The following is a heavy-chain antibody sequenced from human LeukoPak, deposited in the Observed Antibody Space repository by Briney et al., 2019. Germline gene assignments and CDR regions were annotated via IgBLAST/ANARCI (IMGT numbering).Heavy chain of an antibody. J-gene: IGHJ4*02. CDR1: GFTFSSYS. D-gene: IGHD2-2*01. CDR3: ARSLMAGSSTSCYDY. CDR2: ISSSSSYI. V-gene: IGHV3-21*01. Sequence: GGSLRLSCAASGFTFSSYSMNWVRQAPGKGLEWVSSISSSSSYIYYADSVKGRFTISRDNAKNSLYLQMNSLRAEDTAVYYCARSLMAGSSTSCYDYWGQRTLVTVSS.